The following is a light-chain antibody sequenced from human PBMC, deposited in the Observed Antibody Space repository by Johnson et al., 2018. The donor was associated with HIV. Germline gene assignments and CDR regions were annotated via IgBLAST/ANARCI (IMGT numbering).Light chain of an antibody. CDR3: GTWDSSLSAGYYV. CDR1: SSNIGNNY. CDR2: ENN. J-gene: IGLJ1*01. V-gene: IGLV1-51*02. Sequence: HSVLTQPPSVSAAPGQKVTISCSGSSSNIGNNYVSWYQQLPGTAPKLLIYENNKRPSGIPDRFSGSKSGTSATLGITGLQTGDEADYYCGTWDSSLSAGYYVFGTVTKVTVL.